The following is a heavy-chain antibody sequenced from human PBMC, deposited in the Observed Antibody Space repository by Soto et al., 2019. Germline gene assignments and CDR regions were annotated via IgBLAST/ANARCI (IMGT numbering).Heavy chain of an antibody. CDR2: ISGSGGST. V-gene: IGHV3-23*01. CDR1: GFTFSSYA. J-gene: IGHJ6*03. Sequence: GGSLRLSCAASGFTFSSYAMSWVRQAPGKGLEWVSAISGSGGSTYYADSVKGRFTISRDNSKNTLYLQMNSLRAEDTAVYYCAKCPARGRRYYYYMDVWGKGTTVTVSS. CDR3: AKCPARGRRYYYYMDV.